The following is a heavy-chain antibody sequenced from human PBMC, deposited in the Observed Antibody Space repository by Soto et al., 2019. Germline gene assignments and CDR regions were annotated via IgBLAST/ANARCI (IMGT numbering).Heavy chain of an antibody. J-gene: IGHJ6*03. CDR3: ASREGDYYDFWSGYPYYMDV. Sequence: EVQLVESGGGLVQPGGSLRLSCAASGFTVSSNYMSWVRQAPGKGLEWVSVIYSGGRTYYADSVKGRFTRSRDNSKNTLYLQMNSLRAEDTAVYYCASREGDYYDFWSGYPYYMDVWGKGTTVTVSS. V-gene: IGHV3-66*01. CDR2: IYSGGRT. CDR1: GFTVSSNY. D-gene: IGHD3-3*01.